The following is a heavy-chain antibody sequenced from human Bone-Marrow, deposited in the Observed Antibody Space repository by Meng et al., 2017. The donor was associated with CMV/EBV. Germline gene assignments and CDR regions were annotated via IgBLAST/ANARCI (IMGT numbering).Heavy chain of an antibody. Sequence: ASVKVSCKASGYTFTSYGISWVRQAPGQGLEWMGWISAYNGNTNYAQKLQGRVTMTTDTSTSTAYMEVRSLRSDDTAVYYRARDLTPNITIFGVAQPWFDPWGQGTLVTVSS. CDR1: GYTFTSYG. CDR2: ISAYNGNT. J-gene: IGHJ5*02. CDR3: ARDLTPNITIFGVAQPWFDP. V-gene: IGHV1-18*01. D-gene: IGHD3-3*01.